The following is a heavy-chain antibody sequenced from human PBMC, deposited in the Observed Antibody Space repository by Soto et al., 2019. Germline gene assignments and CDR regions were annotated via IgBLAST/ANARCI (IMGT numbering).Heavy chain of an antibody. Sequence: ASVKVSCKASGYTFNTYTIHCVRQAPGQSLEWMGWITPDNGNTYFSQKFQGRVTVTRDTSASTAYLELSSLTSEDTAVYYCAREPRHAVYFDYWGLGSLVTVSS. CDR1: GYTFNTYT. CDR2: ITPDNGNT. J-gene: IGHJ4*02. CDR3: AREPRHAVYFDY. V-gene: IGHV1-3*01.